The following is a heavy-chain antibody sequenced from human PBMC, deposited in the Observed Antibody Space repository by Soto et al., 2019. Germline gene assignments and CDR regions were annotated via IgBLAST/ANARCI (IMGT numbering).Heavy chain of an antibody. CDR2: ISHSGTS. J-gene: IGHJ5*02. V-gene: IGHV4-38-2*02. CDR1: GYSISSGYY. D-gene: IGHD2-21*02. CDR3: ARAPGGHSGWGHCSDP. Sequence: PSETLSLTCTVSGYSISSGYYWSWIRQTPGKGLEWIGSISHSGTSFYNPSLRSRVTISMDTSNNHFSLKLNSLTATDTAVYYCARAPGGHSGWGHCSDPWGQVTLVTVSS.